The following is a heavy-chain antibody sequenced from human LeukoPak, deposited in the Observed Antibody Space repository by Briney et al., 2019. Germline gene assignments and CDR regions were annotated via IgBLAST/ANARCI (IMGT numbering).Heavy chain of an antibody. CDR3: ARWSDCGGDCHIPDY. CDR2: LYYNRGA. D-gene: IGHD2-21*02. CDR1: GGSISGYY. J-gene: IGHJ4*02. V-gene: IGHV4-59*01. Sequence: SETLSLTCTVSGGSISGYYWSWSRQAPGKGVEWIGNLYYNRGAWYKSSLKSRVTTSVDTSKNEFSLRLSSVTAADTAVYYCARWSDCGGDCHIPDYWGQGILVTVSS.